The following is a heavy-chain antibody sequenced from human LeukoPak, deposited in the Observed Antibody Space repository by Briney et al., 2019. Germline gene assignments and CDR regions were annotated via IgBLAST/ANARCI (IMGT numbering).Heavy chain of an antibody. D-gene: IGHD5-18*01. J-gene: IGHJ4*02. CDR3: ARRGGGGYSYGYDYFDY. CDR1: GYRFTSYW. CDR2: IYPGDAEK. Sequence: GESLNISCKGSGYRFTSYWIAWVRQMPGKGLEWMGIIYPGDAEKRYSPSFQGQVTISVDKSITTAYLQWSSLQASDTAIYYCARRGGGGYSYGYDYFDYWGQGTLVTVAS. V-gene: IGHV5-51*01.